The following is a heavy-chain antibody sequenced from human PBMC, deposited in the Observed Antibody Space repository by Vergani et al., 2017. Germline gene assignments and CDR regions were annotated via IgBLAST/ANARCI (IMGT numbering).Heavy chain of an antibody. D-gene: IGHD4-23*01. V-gene: IGHV3-30*02. Sequence: QVQLVESGGGVVQPGGSLRLSCAASGFTFSSYGMHCVRQAPGKGLEWVAFIRYDGSNKYYADSVKGRFTISRDNSKNTLYLQMNSLRAEDTAVYYCAKIVVTATDAFDIWGQGRMVTV. CDR2: IRYDGSNK. CDR3: AKIVVTATDAFDI. CDR1: GFTFSSYG. J-gene: IGHJ3*02.